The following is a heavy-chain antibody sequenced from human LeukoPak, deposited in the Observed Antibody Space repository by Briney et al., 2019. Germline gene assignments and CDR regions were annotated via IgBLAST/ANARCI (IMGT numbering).Heavy chain of an antibody. V-gene: IGHV3-23*01. J-gene: IGHJ3*02. CDR3: AAATLYYYDTSGYYLDAFDI. CDR2: ISGSGGTT. CDR1: GFTFSSYA. Sequence: GGSLRLSCAASGFTFSSYAMSWVRQAPGKGLEWVSTISGSGGTTYYADSVKGRFTISRDNSKNTLYLQMNSLRSEDTAVYYCAAATLYYYDTSGYYLDAFDIWGQGTMVTVSS. D-gene: IGHD3-22*01.